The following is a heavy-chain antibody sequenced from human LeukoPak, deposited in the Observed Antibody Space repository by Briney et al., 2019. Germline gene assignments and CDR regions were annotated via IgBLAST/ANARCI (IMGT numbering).Heavy chain of an antibody. V-gene: IGHV3-53*01. CDR1: GFTVSSNY. CDR2: IHSGGST. D-gene: IGHD6-13*01. CDR3: AREIAAGTGAFDI. Sequence: GGSLRLSCAASGFTVSSNYMSWVRQAPGKGLEWVSVIHSGGSTYYADSVKGRFTISRDNSKNTLYLQMNSLRAEDTAVYYCAREIAAGTGAFDIWGQGTMVTVSS. J-gene: IGHJ3*02.